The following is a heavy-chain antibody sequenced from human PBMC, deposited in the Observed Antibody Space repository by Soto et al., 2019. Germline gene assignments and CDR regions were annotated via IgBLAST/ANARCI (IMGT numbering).Heavy chain of an antibody. Sequence: GGSVRLSCSASGFTFSSYAMHWVRQAPGKGLEYVSGIRGNGDPPFYADSVKGGFTISRDNSKNTLYLQMSSLSADDTAVYYWVKSRGGNNFDFFDWGQGALVTVSS. CDR2: IRGNGDPP. CDR3: VKSRGGNNFDFFD. CDR1: GFTFSSYA. D-gene: IGHD5-12*01. V-gene: IGHV3-64D*06. J-gene: IGHJ4*02.